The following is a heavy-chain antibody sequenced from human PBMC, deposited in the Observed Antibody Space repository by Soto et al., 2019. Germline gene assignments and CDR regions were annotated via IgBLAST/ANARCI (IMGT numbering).Heavy chain of an antibody. CDR1: GGSISTYY. V-gene: IGHV4-4*07. Sequence: SETLSLTCTVSGGSISTYYWSWIRQPAGKGLEWIGRIDTSGNTNYNPYLKSRVTMSVDTYKKQFSLKLTSVTAADTAVYYCARYSSNWFQTEGMDVWGQGTTVTVSS. D-gene: IGHD6-13*01. J-gene: IGHJ6*02. CDR3: ARYSSNWFQTEGMDV. CDR2: IDTSGNT.